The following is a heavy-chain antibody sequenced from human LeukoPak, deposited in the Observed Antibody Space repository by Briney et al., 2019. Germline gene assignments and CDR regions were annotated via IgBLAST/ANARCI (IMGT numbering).Heavy chain of an antibody. CDR2: ISYDGSNK. D-gene: IGHD6-19*01. V-gene: IGHV3-30-3*01. J-gene: IGHJ4*02. CDR1: GFTFSSYA. Sequence: PGRSLRLSCAASGFTFSSYAMHWVRQAPGKGLEWVAVISYDGSNKYYADSVKGRFTISRDNSKNTLYLQMNSLRAEDTAVYYCAKTIAVADPNFDYWGQGTLVTVSS. CDR3: AKTIAVADPNFDY.